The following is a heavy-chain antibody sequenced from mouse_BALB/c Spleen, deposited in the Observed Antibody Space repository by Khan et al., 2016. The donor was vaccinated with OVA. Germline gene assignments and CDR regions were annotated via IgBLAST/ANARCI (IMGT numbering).Heavy chain of an antibody. CDR1: GYSIPSGYA. J-gene: IGHJ2*01. V-gene: IGHV3-2*02. Sequence: EVQLQESGPGLVKPSQSLSPTSPFTGYSIPSGYAWTWTRHFPGKKWDWLGYISYRGVTSYTPSLKSRISITRDTSKNQFFLQLNSVTTEDTATYYCARGNYYGYYFDYWGQGTTLTVSS. CDR3: ARGNYYGYYFDY. CDR2: ISYRGVT. D-gene: IGHD1-1*01.